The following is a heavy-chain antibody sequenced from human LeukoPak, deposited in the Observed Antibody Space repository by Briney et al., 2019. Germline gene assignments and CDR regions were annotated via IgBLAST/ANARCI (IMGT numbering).Heavy chain of an antibody. CDR2: MYTDGST. CDR3: ATYDQKLAFDN. J-gene: IGHJ4*02. V-gene: IGHV4-4*07. Sequence: SETLSLTCIVSGGSMSSYYWSWIRQPAGKGLEWIGRMYTDGSTNYNPFLNSRVTMSVDTSKKHFSLRLNSVTAADTAVYYCATYDQKLAFDNWGQGALVTVSS. D-gene: IGHD6-13*01. CDR1: GGSMSSYY.